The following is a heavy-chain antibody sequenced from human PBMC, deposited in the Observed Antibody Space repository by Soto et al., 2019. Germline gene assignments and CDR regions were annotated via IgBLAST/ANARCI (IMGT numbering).Heavy chain of an antibody. Sequence: SETLSLTCAVYGGSFSGYYWSWIRQPPGKGLEWIGEINHSGSTNYNPSLKSRVTISVDTSKNQFSLKLSSVTAADTAVYYCARRVYGSGSYSFYYYYGMDVWGQGTTVTVSS. D-gene: IGHD3-10*01. J-gene: IGHJ6*02. CDR3: ARRVYGSGSYSFYYYYGMDV. CDR1: GGSFSGYY. CDR2: INHSGST. V-gene: IGHV4-34*01.